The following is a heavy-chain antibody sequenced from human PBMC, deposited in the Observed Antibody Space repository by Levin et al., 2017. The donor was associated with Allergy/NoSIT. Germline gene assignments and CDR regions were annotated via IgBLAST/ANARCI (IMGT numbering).Heavy chain of an antibody. D-gene: IGHD4-23*01. V-gene: IGHV1-18*01. CDR2: ISAYTGDT. CDR1: GDIFTSYG. J-gene: IGHJ6*02. CDR3: AISSVVLYYNGMDV. Sequence: ASVKVSCKASGDIFTSYGITWVRQAPGQGLEWMGWISAYTGDTKSAQKLQGRVTMTTDASTDTGYMELRRLRSDDTAVYYCAISSVVLYYNGMDVWGQGTTVTVSS.